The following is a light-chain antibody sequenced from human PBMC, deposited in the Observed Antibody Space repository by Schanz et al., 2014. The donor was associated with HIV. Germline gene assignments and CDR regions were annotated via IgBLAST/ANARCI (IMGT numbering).Light chain of an antibody. CDR3: QQRSNWPIT. CDR1: QSVKSNF. V-gene: IGKV3D-20*02. J-gene: IGKJ5*01. Sequence: EIVLTQSPGTLSLSPGERGTLSCRASQSVKSNFIGWYQQKPGQAPRLLIFGASNRATGIPDRFSGGESGTDFTLTISSLEPEDFAVYYCQQRSNWPITFGQGTRVEI. CDR2: GAS.